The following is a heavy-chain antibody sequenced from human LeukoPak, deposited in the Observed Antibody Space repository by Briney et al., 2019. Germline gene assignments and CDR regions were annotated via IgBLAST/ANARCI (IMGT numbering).Heavy chain of an antibody. J-gene: IGHJ6*03. CDR2: INPNSGGT. V-gene: IGHV1-2*02. D-gene: IGHD1-26*01. Sequence: ASVKVSCKASGYTFTDYYMHWVRQAPGQGLEWMGWINPNSGGTNYAQKFQGRVTMTRDTSISTAYMELSRLRSDDTAVYYCARGLYSGSYYGAYYYMDVWGKGTTVTVSS. CDR3: ARGLYSGSYYGAYYYMDV. CDR1: GYTFTDYY.